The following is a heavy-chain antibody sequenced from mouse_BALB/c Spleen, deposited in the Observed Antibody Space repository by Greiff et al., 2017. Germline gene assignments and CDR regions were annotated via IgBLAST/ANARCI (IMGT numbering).Heavy chain of an antibody. D-gene: IGHD3-1*01. CDR3: ARAQGYVGFAY. CDR1: GFTFSSYG. V-gene: IGHV5-6-3*01. Sequence: EVQLMESGGGLVQPGGSLKLSCAASGFTFSSYGMSWVRQTPDKRLELVATINSNGGSTYYPDSVKGRFTISRDNAKNTLYLQMSSLKSEDTAMYYCARAQGYVGFAYWGQGTLVTVSA. CDR2: INSNGGST. J-gene: IGHJ3*01.